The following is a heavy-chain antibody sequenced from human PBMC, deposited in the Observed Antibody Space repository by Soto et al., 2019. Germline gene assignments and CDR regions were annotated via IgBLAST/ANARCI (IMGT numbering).Heavy chain of an antibody. Sequence: GPVKVSRKASGFTFSSYGFSWVRQAPGQGLEWMGWISAYNGNTNYAQKLQGRVTMTTDTSTSTAYMELRSLRSDDTAVYYCARELEALDYWGQGTLVTVSS. CDR1: GFTFSSYG. CDR3: ARELEALDY. D-gene: IGHD1-1*01. CDR2: ISAYNGNT. J-gene: IGHJ4*02. V-gene: IGHV1-18*01.